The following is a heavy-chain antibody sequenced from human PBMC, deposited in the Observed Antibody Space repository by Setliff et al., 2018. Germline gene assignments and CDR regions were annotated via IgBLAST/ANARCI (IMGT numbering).Heavy chain of an antibody. D-gene: IGHD2-15*01. CDR3: ARDVGYGSNLGAFDI. J-gene: IGHJ3*02. CDR1: QFTFDDYG. Sequence: TGGSLRLSCAASQFTFDDYGMAGVRQAPGKGLEWVSGISWNGGITGYGDSVKGRFTISRDNAKNSLFLQMNSLRAEDTAMYYCARDVGYGSNLGAFDIWGQGTMVTVS. CDR2: ISWNGGIT. V-gene: IGHV3-20*04.